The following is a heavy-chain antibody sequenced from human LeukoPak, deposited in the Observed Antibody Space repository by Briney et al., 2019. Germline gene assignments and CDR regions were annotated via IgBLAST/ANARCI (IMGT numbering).Heavy chain of an antibody. Sequence: TGGSLRLSCAASGFLFSHYGFHWVRPTTGKGLEWVASIWSYATHVFSGTSVKCRFFTPRDNVQKTVYLQMSSLRADDTAVYYCVKDAQRGFDYSNSFQYWGQGSLVTVSS. CDR1: GFLFSHYG. V-gene: IGHV3-30*02. CDR2: IWSYATHV. CDR3: VKDAQRGFDYSNSFQY. J-gene: IGHJ4*02. D-gene: IGHD4-11*01.